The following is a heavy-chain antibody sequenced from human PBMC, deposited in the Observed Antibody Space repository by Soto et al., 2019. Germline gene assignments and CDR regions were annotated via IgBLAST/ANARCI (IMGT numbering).Heavy chain of an antibody. Sequence: SETLSLTCTVSGDSVSSYYWSWIRQPPGKGLEWIGYIYDSENINYNPSLKSRVTISVDTSKNQFSLTLRSVTAADTAIYYCECDQVLAAPCYYAMDFWGQGTSVTVSS. CDR1: GDSVSSYY. CDR2: IYDSENI. V-gene: IGHV4-59*02. CDR3: ECDQVLAAPCYYAMDF. J-gene: IGHJ6*02. D-gene: IGHD6-25*01.